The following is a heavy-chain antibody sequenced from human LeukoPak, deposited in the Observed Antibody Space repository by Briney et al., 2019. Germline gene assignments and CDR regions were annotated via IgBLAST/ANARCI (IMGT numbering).Heavy chain of an antibody. CDR2: VSSSGSTI. Sequence: GGSLRLSCAASGFTFSSYEMNWVRQAPGKGLEWVSYVSSSGSTIYYADSVKGRFTISRDNAKNSLYLQMNSLRAEDTAVYYCARAPPLAAADYWGQGTLVTVSS. J-gene: IGHJ4*02. CDR1: GFTFSSYE. D-gene: IGHD6-13*01. CDR3: ARAPPLAAADY. V-gene: IGHV3-48*03.